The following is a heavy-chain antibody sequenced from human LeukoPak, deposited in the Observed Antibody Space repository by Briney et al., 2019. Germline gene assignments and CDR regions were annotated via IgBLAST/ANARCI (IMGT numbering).Heavy chain of an antibody. J-gene: IGHJ4*02. V-gene: IGHV3-64D*06. CDR1: GFTFSSYA. CDR3: VKGLDIVATITRTNDY. CDR2: ISSNGGST. D-gene: IGHD5-12*01. Sequence: GGSLRLSCSASGFTFSSYAMHWVRQAPGKGLEYVSAISSNGGSTYYADPVKGRFTISRDNSRNTLYLQMSSLRAEDTAVYYCVKGLDIVATITRTNDYWGQGTLVTVSS.